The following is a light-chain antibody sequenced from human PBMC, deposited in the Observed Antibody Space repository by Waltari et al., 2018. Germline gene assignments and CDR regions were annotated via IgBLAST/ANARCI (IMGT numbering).Light chain of an antibody. J-gene: IGLJ1*01. CDR1: NIADKN. V-gene: IGLV3-21*04. CDR3: QVWDTSIDLSV. CDR2: YDS. Sequence: SYVLTQAPSVSVAPGETARITCGGNNIADKNVHWYQQKPGQAPVLVIFYDSERPSGIPERLSGSNSGNTATLTISRAEAGDEADYYCQVWDTSIDLSVFGTGTKVTVL.